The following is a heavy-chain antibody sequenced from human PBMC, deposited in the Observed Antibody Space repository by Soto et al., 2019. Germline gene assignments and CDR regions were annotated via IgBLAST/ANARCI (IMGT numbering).Heavy chain of an antibody. CDR3: ARAGVVYAETYYYGMDV. CDR2: IIPIFGTA. D-gene: IGHD2-8*02. Sequence: SVKVSCKASGGTFSSYAIGWVRQAPGQGLEWMGGIIPIFGTANYAQKFQGRVTITADESTSTAYMELSSLRSEDTAVYYCARAGVVYAETYYYGMDVWGQGTTVTVSS. J-gene: IGHJ6*02. V-gene: IGHV1-69*13. CDR1: GGTFSSYA.